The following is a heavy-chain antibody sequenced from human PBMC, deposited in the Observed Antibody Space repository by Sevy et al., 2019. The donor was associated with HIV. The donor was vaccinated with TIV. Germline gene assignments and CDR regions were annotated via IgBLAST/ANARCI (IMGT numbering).Heavy chain of an antibody. CDR1: GFTFSNAW. CDR2: IKSKTDGGTT. CDR3: TTALNVLRYFDPLTHDAFDI. V-gene: IGHV3-15*01. J-gene: IGHJ3*02. Sequence: GGSLRLSCAASGFTFSNAWMSWVRQAPGKGLEWVGRIKSKTDGGTTDYAAPVKGRFTISRDDSKNTPYLQMNSLKTQDTAVYYCTTALNVLRYFDPLTHDAFDIWGQGTMVTVSS. D-gene: IGHD3-9*01.